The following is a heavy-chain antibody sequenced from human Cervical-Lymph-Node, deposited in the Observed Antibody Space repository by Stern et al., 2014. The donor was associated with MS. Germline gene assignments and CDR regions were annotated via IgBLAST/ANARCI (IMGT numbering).Heavy chain of an antibody. Sequence: QVQLVESGAEVKKPGASVKVSCKASGYTFSTYGISWVRQAPGQGLEWRGWISTYNGDPNYAQKLQGRVTMTTDTYTTTAYMELRSLRSDATAVYYCARGWELNYWGQGTLVTVSS. J-gene: IGHJ4*02. CDR3: ARGWELNY. CDR1: GYTFSTYG. CDR2: ISTYNGDP. V-gene: IGHV1-18*01. D-gene: IGHD1-26*01.